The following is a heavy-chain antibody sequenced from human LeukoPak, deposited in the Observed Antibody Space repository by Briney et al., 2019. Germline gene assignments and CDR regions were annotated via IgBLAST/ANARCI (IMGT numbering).Heavy chain of an antibody. CDR1: GYTFTSYG. CDR3: ARDKGSSGYYLFDY. Sequence: ASVKVSCKASGYTFTSYGISWVRQAPGQGLEWMGWISAYNGNTKYSQKFQGRVTITRDTSASTAYMELSSLRSEDTAVYYCARDKGSSGYYLFDYWGQGTLVTVSS. D-gene: IGHD3-22*01. J-gene: IGHJ4*02. CDR2: ISAYNGNT. V-gene: IGHV1-18*01.